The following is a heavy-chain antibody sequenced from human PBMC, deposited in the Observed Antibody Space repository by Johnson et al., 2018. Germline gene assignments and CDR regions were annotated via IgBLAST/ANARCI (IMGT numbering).Heavy chain of an antibody. V-gene: IGHV3-73*01. CDR2: IRSKTNNYAT. D-gene: IGHD5/OR15-5a*01. J-gene: IGHJ6*02. Sequence: EVQLVQSGGGLVQPGGSLKLSCAASGFKFNGFAIHWVRQASGKGLEWVGRIRSKTNNYATAYAAAVEGGFSISRDDSSNTAFLLMNSLKTEDTAVYYCTRHLIRVSGTEVESYYGLDVWGQGTTVTVSS. CDR3: TRHLIRVSGTEVESYYGLDV. CDR1: GFKFNGFA.